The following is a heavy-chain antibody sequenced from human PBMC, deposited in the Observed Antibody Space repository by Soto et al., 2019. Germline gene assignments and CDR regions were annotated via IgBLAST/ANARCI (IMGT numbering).Heavy chain of an antibody. CDR1: GGSISSSSYY. V-gene: IGHV4-39*01. Sequence: SETLSLTCTVSGGSISSSSYYWGWIRQPPGKGLEWIGSIYYSGSTYYNPSLKGRVTISVETSKNQFSLKLSSVTAADTAVYYCARHRNYYGSGSAGRFDYWGQGTLVTVSS. J-gene: IGHJ4*02. CDR3: ARHRNYYGSGSAGRFDY. CDR2: IYYSGST. D-gene: IGHD3-10*01.